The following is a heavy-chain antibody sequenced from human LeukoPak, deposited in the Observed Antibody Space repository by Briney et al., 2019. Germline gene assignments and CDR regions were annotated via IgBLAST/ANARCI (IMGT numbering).Heavy chain of an antibody. CDR3: ARDQGGSYRYELFDY. Sequence: ASVKVSCKASGGTFSSYAISWVRQAPGQGLDWMGGIIPIFGTANYAQKFQGRVTITTDESTSTAYMELSSLRSEDTAVYYCARDQGGSYRYELFDYWGQGTLVTVSS. J-gene: IGHJ4*02. D-gene: IGHD3-16*02. V-gene: IGHV1-69*05. CDR1: GGTFSSYA. CDR2: IIPIFGTA.